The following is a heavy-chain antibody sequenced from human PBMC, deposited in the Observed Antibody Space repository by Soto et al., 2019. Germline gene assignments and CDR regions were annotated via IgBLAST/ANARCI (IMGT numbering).Heavy chain of an antibody. CDR1: GGSISSFF. CDR2: IYDSGDA. Sequence: PSETLSLTCSVSGGSISSFFRNWIRRAPGKGLEWIGCIYDSGDANYNPSLKSRVTISLDTSKNQFSLKLSSVTAADTAVYYCVSSRTAVFGDALDIWALGTMVTVSS. V-gene: IGHV4-59*03. CDR3: VSSRTAVFGDALDI. J-gene: IGHJ3*02. D-gene: IGHD3-3*01.